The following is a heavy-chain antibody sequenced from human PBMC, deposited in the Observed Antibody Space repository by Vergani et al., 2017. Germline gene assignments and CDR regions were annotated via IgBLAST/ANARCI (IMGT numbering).Heavy chain of an antibody. Sequence: QLQLQESGPGLVKPSETLSLICTVSGGSIGSNSYYWGWIRQPPGKGVEWIGTIYYTGTTYYNEAHKSRLTISVDTSKNQFSLNLTSVTAADTAVYYCTRHGRSGWAGYFQHWGRGTLVAASS. J-gene: IGHJ1*01. CDR1: GGSIGSNSYY. V-gene: IGHV4-39*01. CDR3: TRHGRSGWAGYFQH. D-gene: IGHD6-19*01. CDR2: IYYTGTT.